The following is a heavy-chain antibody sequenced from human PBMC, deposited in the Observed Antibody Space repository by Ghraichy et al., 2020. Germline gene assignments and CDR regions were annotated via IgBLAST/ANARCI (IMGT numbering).Heavy chain of an antibody. CDR2: ISGSGRDM. Sequence: GGSLRLSCAASGFTFSTYSMNWVRQAPGKGLEWVSYISGSGRDMYYADSLKGRVTISRDNAKNSLYLQMNSLRAEDTAVYYCARAKIVAPGHEVFDYWGQGTPVSVSS. CDR1: GFTFSTYS. V-gene: IGHV3-21*01. CDR3: ARAKIVAPGHEVFDY. D-gene: IGHD3-22*01. J-gene: IGHJ4*02.